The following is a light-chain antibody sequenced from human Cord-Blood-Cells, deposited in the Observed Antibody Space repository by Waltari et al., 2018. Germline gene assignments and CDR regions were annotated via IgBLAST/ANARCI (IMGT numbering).Light chain of an antibody. CDR2: AAS. J-gene: IGKJ1*01. V-gene: IGKV1-8*01. Sequence: AIRMTQSPSSFSASTGDRVTITCRAGQGISSYLAWYQQKQGKAPKLLIYAASTLQSGVPSRFSGSGSGTYFTLTISCLQSEEFATYYCQQYYSYPRTFGQGTKVEIK. CDR3: QQYYSYPRT. CDR1: QGISSY.